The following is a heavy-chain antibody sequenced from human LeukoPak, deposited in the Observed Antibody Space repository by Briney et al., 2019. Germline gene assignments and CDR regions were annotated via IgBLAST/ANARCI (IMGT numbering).Heavy chain of an antibody. Sequence: SETLSLTCTVSGGSISSSYWSWIRQPPGKRLEWIGCIYYSGSTNYNPSLKSRVTISVDTSKNQFSLKLSSVTAADTAVYYCARGEWELRAFDIWGQGTMVTVSS. CDR2: IYYSGST. CDR1: GGSISSSY. D-gene: IGHD1-26*01. V-gene: IGHV4-59*12. J-gene: IGHJ3*02. CDR3: ARGEWELRAFDI.